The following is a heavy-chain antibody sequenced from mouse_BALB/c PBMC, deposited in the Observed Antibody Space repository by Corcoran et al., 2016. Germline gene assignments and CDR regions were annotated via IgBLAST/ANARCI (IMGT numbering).Heavy chain of an antibody. J-gene: IGHJ4*01. V-gene: IGHV1S34*01. D-gene: IGHD2-3*01. CDR3: ARGLLRYAMDY. Sequence: LVPTGASVKISCKASGYSFTGYYMHWVKQSHGKSLAWIGYISCYNGATSYNQKFKGKATFTVDTSSSTAYMQFNSLTSEDSAVYYCARGLLRYAMDYWGQGTSVTVSS. CDR2: ISCYNGAT. CDR1: GYSFTGYY.